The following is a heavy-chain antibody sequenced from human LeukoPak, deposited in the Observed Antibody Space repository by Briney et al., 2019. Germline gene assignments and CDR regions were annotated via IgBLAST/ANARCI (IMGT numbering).Heavy chain of an antibody. D-gene: IGHD1-26*01. V-gene: IGHV4-38-2*02. Sequence: SETLSLTCAVYGSSISNGSYWGWIRQTPGKGLEWIGTIFQSGTAYYNPSLKSRVTISMDTSKNHFSLKLRSVTAADTALYYCATDRSVSYYFHWGQGTLVTVSS. J-gene: IGHJ4*02. CDR2: IFQSGTA. CDR3: ATDRSVSYYFH. CDR1: GSSISNGSY.